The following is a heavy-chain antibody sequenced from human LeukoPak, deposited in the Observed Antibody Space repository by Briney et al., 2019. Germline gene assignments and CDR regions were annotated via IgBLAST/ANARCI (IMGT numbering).Heavy chain of an antibody. CDR1: SGSISSSNW. J-gene: IGHJ5*02. CDR3: ARSSDYDSSAYYSGGRWFDP. D-gene: IGHD3-22*01. V-gene: IGHV4-4*02. Sequence: SETLSLTCAVSSGSISSSNWWSWVRQPPGKGLEWIGEIYHSGSTNYNPSLKSRATISVDKSKNQFSPKLNSVTAADTAVYYCARSSDYDSSAYYSGGRWFDPWGQGTLVTVSS. CDR2: IYHSGST.